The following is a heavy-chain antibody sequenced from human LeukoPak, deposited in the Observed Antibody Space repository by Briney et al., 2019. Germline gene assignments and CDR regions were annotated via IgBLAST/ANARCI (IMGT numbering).Heavy chain of an antibody. CDR3: ARFRTWGDKAFDY. Sequence: PGGSLRLSCAASGFTFNAFGMSWVRQAPGKGLEWVSYIGTTSGAIYYADSVKGRFTISRDSVENSLYLQMNSLRAEDTAVYYCARFRTWGDKAFDYWGQGTLVTVSS. J-gene: IGHJ4*02. V-gene: IGHV3-48*01. CDR2: IGTTSGAI. CDR1: GFTFNAFG. D-gene: IGHD2-21*02.